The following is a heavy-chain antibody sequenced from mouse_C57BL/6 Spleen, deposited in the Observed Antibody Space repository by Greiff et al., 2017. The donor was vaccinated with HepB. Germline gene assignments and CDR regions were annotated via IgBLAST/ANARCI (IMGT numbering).Heavy chain of an antibody. CDR3: ASGDDYGAWFAY. D-gene: IGHD2-4*01. CDR2: IDPSDSET. J-gene: IGHJ3*01. CDR1: GYTFTSYW. V-gene: IGHV1-52*01. Sequence: QVQLQQPGAELVRPGSSVKLSCKASGYTFTSYWMHWVKQRPIQGLEWIGNIDPSDSETHYNQKFKDKATLTVDKSSSTAYMQLSSLTSEDSAVYYCASGDDYGAWFAYWGQGTLVTVSA.